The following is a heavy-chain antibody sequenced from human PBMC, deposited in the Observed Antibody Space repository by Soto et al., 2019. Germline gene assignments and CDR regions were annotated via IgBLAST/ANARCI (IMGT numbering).Heavy chain of an antibody. V-gene: IGHV6-1*01. CDR3: ARADPRRITMVRGVIIVYWFDP. D-gene: IGHD3-10*01. CDR1: GDSVSSNSAA. CDR2: TYYRSKWYN. J-gene: IGHJ5*02. Sequence: PSQTPSITCAISGDSVSSNSAAWNCIRHSPSRGLEWLGRTYYRSKWYNDYAVSVKSRITINPDTTKNQFSLQLNSVTPEDTAVYYCARADPRRITMVRGVIIVYWFDPWGQGTLVTV.